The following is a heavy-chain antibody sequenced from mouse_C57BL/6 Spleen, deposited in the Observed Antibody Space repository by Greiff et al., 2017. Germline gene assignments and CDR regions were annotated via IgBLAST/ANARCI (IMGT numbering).Heavy chain of an antibody. V-gene: IGHV6-3*01. CDR3: TVNYGSSYNY. Sequence: EVKVEESGGGLVQPGGSMKLSCVASGFTFSNYWMNWVRQSPEKGLEWVAQIRLKSDNYATHYAASVKGRFTISRDDSKSSVYLQMNNLRAEDTGIYYCTVNYGSSYNYWGQGTTLTVSS. D-gene: IGHD1-1*01. J-gene: IGHJ2*01. CDR2: IRLKSDNYAT. CDR1: GFTFSNYW.